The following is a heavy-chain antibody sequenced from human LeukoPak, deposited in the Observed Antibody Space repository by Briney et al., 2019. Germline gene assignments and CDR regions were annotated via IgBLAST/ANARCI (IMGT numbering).Heavy chain of an antibody. CDR1: GFTFSGYA. CDR3: ARDSSGWYRGYFDY. Sequence: PGGSLRLSCAASGFTFSGYAMTWVRQAPGKGLEWVSAISGSGGSTYYADSVKGRFTISRDNSKNTVYLHMNSLRAEDTAVYYCARDSSGWYRGYFDYWGQGTLVTVSS. J-gene: IGHJ4*02. D-gene: IGHD6-19*01. V-gene: IGHV3-23*01. CDR2: ISGSGGST.